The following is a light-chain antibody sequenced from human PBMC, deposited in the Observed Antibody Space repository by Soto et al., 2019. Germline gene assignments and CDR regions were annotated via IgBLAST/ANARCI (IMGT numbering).Light chain of an antibody. CDR3: YSYAGSSYV. CDR2: DVS. V-gene: IGLV2-11*01. J-gene: IGLJ1*01. Sequence: HSALTQPRSVSGSPGQSVTISCTGTSSDVGGYDYVSWYQQHPDKAPKLMIYDVSKRPSGVPDRFSGSKSGNTASLTISWLQAEDEADYYCYSYAGSSYVFGTGTKLTVL. CDR1: SSDVGGYDY.